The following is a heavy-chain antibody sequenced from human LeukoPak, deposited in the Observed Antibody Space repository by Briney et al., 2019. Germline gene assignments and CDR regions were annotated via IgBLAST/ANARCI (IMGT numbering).Heavy chain of an antibody. J-gene: IGHJ3*02. D-gene: IGHD2-21*02. Sequence: GGSLRLSCAASGFTFKNSWMSWVRQAPGKGLEWVANIRPSGSEKHYADSVEGRFTISRDNAKNSLYLQINSLRAEDTAVYYCARDLDTYVVLTAYDTFDIWGQGTMVTVSS. V-gene: IGHV3-7*01. CDR3: ARDLDTYVVLTAYDTFDI. CDR2: IRPSGSEK. CDR1: GFTFKNSW.